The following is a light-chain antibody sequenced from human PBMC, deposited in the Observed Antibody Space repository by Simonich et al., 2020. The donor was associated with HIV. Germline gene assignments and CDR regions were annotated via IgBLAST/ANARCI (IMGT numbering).Light chain of an antibody. CDR1: QSVTSN. CDR2: GAS. J-gene: IGKJ2*01. V-gene: IGKV3D-15*01. CDR3: HQYYSSPT. Sequence: IVMTHSPPPLSVSPGERPTLPCRPIQSVTSNLAWYQQKPGQAPRLLIYGASTRATGIPARFSGSGSGTDFTLTISSLQAEDVAVYYCHQYYSSPTFGRGTKLEIK.